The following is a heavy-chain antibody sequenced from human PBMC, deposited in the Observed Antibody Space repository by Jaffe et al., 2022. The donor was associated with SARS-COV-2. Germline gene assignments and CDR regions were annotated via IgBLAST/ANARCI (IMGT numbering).Heavy chain of an antibody. V-gene: IGHV4-39*01. CDR2: IYYSGST. Sequence: QLQLQESGPGLVKPSETLSLTCTVSGGSISSSSYYWGWIRQPPGKGLEWIGSIYYSGSTYYNPSLKSRVTISVDTSKNQFSLKLSSVTAADTAVYYCARQVIAVAGVPYWGQGTLVTVSS. CDR1: GGSISSSSYY. D-gene: IGHD6-19*01. CDR3: ARQVIAVAGVPY. J-gene: IGHJ4*02.